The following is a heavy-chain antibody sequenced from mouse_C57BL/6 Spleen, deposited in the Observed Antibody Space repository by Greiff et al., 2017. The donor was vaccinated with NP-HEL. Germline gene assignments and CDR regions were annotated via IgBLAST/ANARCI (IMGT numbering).Heavy chain of an antibody. D-gene: IGHD1-1*01. V-gene: IGHV1-53*01. Sequence: VQLQQPGTELVKPGASVKLSCKASGYTFTSYWMHWVKQRTGQGLEWIGNINPSNGGTNYNEKFKSKATLTVDKSSSTAYMQLSSLTSEDSAVYYCARSSTVVARGFDYWGQGTTLTVSS. J-gene: IGHJ2*01. CDR3: ARSSTVVARGFDY. CDR1: GYTFTSYW. CDR2: INPSNGGT.